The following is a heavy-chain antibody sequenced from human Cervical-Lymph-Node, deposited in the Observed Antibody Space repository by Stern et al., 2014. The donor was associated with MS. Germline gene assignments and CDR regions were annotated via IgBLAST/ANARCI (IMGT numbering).Heavy chain of an antibody. D-gene: IGHD4-17*01. V-gene: IGHV3-30*01. Sequence: VQLVESGGGVVQPGRSLRLSCAASGFTFSSYAMHWVRQAPGKGLEWVAVISYDGSNKYYADSGKGRFTISRDNSKNTLYLQMNSLRAEDTAVYYCAREAYGDYFDYWGQGTLVTVSS. CDR1: GFTFSSYA. J-gene: IGHJ4*02. CDR2: ISYDGSNK. CDR3: AREAYGDYFDY.